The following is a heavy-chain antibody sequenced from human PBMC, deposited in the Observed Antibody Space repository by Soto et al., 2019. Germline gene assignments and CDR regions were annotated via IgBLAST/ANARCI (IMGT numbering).Heavy chain of an antibody. CDR1: GFTFSSYA. CDR3: AKASYDTGDAFDI. V-gene: IGHV3-23*01. Sequence: GGSLRLSCAASGFTFSSYAMSWVRQAPGKGLEWVSAISGSAGSTYYADSVTGRFTISRDNTKNTLYLQMNSLRAEDTAVYNCAKASYDTGDAFDIWGQGTMVTVSS. J-gene: IGHJ3*02. CDR2: ISGSAGST. D-gene: IGHD5-12*01.